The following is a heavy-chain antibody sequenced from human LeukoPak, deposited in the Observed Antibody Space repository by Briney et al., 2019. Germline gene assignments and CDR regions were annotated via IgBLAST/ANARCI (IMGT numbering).Heavy chain of an antibody. CDR3: ARGGGFCSSTSCYDGY. D-gene: IGHD2-2*01. CDR1: GFTFSSYS. J-gene: IGHJ4*02. CDR2: ISSSSSYI. Sequence: PGGSLRLSCAASGFTFSSYSMNWVRQAPGKGLEWVSSISSSSSYIYYADSVKGRFTISRDNAKNSLYLQMNSLRAKDTAVFYCARGGGFCSSTSCYDGYWGQGTLVTVSS. V-gene: IGHV3-21*01.